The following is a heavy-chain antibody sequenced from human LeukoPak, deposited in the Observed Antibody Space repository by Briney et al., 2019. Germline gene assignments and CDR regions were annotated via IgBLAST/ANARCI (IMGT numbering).Heavy chain of an antibody. J-gene: IGHJ4*02. CDR2: ISSSGSTI. CDR1: GFTLSSYE. Sequence: GGSLRLPCAASGFTLSSYEMNWVRQAPGKGLEWVSYISSSGSTIYYADSVKGRFTISRDNAKNSLYLQMNSLRAEDTAVYYCARDRWEYGSGSYWNPLDYWGQGTLVIVSS. CDR3: ARDRWEYGSGSYWNPLDY. D-gene: IGHD3-10*01. V-gene: IGHV3-48*03.